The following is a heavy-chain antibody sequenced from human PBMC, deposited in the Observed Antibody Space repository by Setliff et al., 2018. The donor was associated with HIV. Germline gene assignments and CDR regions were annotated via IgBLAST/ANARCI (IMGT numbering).Heavy chain of an antibody. CDR1: GHSIRSGYY. J-gene: IGHJ6*02. V-gene: IGHV4-38-2*02. CDR2: MYHSGST. Sequence: SETLSLTCSVSGHSIRSGYYWGWIRQPPGKGLEWIGTMYHSGSTYYNPSLQGRVTMFFDTSEDHFSLRLSSVTAADTAVYYCARGAIAVAGISYYYYGMDVWGQGTTVTVSS. D-gene: IGHD6-19*01. CDR3: ARGAIAVAGISYYYYGMDV.